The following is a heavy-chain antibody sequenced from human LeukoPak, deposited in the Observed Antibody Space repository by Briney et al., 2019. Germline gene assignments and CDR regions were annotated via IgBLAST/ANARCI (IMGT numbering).Heavy chain of an antibody. J-gene: IGHJ4*02. V-gene: IGHV3-21*01. D-gene: IGHD5-12*01. CDR2: ISSSSSYI. CDR3: ARDTSGYQEVDY. Sequence: PGGSLRLSCAASGFTFSSYSMNWVRQAPGKGLEWVSSISSSSSYIYYADSEKGRFTISRDNAKNSLYLQMNSLRAEDTAVYYCARDTSGYQEVDYWGQGTLVTVSS. CDR1: GFTFSSYS.